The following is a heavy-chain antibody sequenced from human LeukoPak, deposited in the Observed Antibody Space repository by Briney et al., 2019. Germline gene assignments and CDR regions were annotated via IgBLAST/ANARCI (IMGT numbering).Heavy chain of an antibody. J-gene: IGHJ5*02. CDR3: ARDPSNSSGRMTWFDP. V-gene: IGHV1-18*01. D-gene: IGHD6-19*01. CDR2: ISAYNGDT. Sequence: GASVKVSCKASGYTFNHHGISWVRQAPGQGLEWMGWISAYNGDTNYGSRFQGRVTMTTDTSTSTAYMELRSLRSDDTALYYCARDPSNSSGRMTWFDPWGQGTLVIVSS. CDR1: GYTFNHHG.